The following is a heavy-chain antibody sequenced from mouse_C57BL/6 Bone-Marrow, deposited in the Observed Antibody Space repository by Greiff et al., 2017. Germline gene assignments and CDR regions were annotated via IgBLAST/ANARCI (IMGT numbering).Heavy chain of an antibody. Sequence: QVQLKESGPGLVQPSQSLSITCTVSGFSLTSYGVHWVRQSPGKGLEWLGVIWSGGSTDYNAAFISRLSISKDNSKSQVFFKMNSLQADDTAIYYCARNEGGGYYFWYFDVWGTGTTVTVSS. CDR3: ARNEGGGYYFWYFDV. J-gene: IGHJ1*03. V-gene: IGHV2-2*01. D-gene: IGHD2-3*01. CDR2: IWSGGST. CDR1: GFSLTSYG.